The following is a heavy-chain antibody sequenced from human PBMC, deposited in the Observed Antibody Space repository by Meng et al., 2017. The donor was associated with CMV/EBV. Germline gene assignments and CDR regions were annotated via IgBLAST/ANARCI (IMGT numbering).Heavy chain of an antibody. V-gene: IGHV3-74*01. CDR1: GFTFSSYW. J-gene: IGHJ5*02. CDR2: INSDGSST. Sequence: AGSLRLSCAASGFTFSSYWMHWVRQAPGKGLVWVSRINSDGSSTSYAASVKGRFTISRDNAKNTLYLQMNSLRAEDTAVYYCARRVGWQQLASWGQGTLVTVSS. D-gene: IGHD6-13*01. CDR3: ARRVGWQQLAS.